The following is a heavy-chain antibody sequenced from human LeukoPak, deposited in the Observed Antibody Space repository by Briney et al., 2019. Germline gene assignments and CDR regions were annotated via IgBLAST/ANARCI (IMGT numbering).Heavy chain of an antibody. V-gene: IGHV3-23*01. CDR3: ARGQLVRAFDY. CDR2: ISGSGGTT. D-gene: IGHD6-13*01. CDR1: EFTFSSYA. Sequence: GGSLRLSCSASEFTFSSYAMSWVRQAPGKGLEWVSAISGSGGTTDYADSVKGRFTISRDNAKNSLYLQMNSLRAEDTAVYYRARGQLVRAFDYWGQGTLVTVSS. J-gene: IGHJ4*02.